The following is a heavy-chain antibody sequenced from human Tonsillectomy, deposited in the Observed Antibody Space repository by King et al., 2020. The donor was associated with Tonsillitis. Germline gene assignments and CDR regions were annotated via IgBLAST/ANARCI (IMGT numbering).Heavy chain of an antibody. CDR3: ARATHWNYAFDL. D-gene: IGHD1-7*01. V-gene: IGHV1-18*01. J-gene: IGHJ3*01. Sequence: QLVQSGAEVKKPGASMKVSCKASGYTFTSHGVTWVRRAPGQGLEWMGWISASNGNPNYAQKLQGRVTMTTDTSTRTAYMELRSLRSDDTAVYYCARATHWNYAFDLWGQGTLVTVSS. CDR1: GYTFTSHG. CDR2: ISASNGNP.